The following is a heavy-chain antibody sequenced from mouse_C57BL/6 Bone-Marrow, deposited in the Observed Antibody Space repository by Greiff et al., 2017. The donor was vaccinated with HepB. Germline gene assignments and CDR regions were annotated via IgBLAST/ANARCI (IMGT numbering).Heavy chain of an antibody. CDR2: INPNNGGT. CDR1: GYTFTDYY. V-gene: IGHV1-26*01. CDR3: ARMCGMDY. J-gene: IGHJ4*01. Sequence: VQLQQSGPELVKPGASVKISCKASGYTFTDYYMNWVKQSHGKSLEWIGDINPNNGGTSYNQKFKGKATLTVDKSSSPAYMELRSLTSEDSAVYYCARMCGMDYWGQGTSVTVSS.